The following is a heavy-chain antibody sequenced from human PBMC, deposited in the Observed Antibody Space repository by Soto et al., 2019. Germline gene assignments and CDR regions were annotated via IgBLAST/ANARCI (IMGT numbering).Heavy chain of an antibody. CDR2: ISSDGGGT. V-gene: IGHV3-23*01. J-gene: IGHJ2*01. CDR1: GFTFRDHA. D-gene: IGHD6-13*01. CDR3: AERRGQKLENWQFDV. Sequence: EVQLLASGGGLVQPGGSLRLSCVGSGFTFRDHAMGWVRQAPGKGLEWVSDISSDGGGTFYADSVKGRFTISRDNLRNTVHLQMVRLRDDDTATYYCAERRGQKLENWQFDVWGRGSLVTVAS.